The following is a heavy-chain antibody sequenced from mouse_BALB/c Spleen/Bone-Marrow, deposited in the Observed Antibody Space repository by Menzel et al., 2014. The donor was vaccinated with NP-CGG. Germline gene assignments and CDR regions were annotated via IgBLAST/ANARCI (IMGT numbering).Heavy chain of an antibody. D-gene: IGHD3-3*01. CDR3: SLLGDY. CDR2: INPTTGGT. V-gene: IGHV1S81*02. Sequence: QVQLQQSGAELVKPGASVKLSCKASGYTFTRYYIYWVKQRPGQGLEWIGGINPTTGGTHPNERFKTKATLTVDKSSSTAYMQLSSLTSEDSAVYYCSLLGDYWGQGTTLTVSS. J-gene: IGHJ2*01. CDR1: GYTFTRYY.